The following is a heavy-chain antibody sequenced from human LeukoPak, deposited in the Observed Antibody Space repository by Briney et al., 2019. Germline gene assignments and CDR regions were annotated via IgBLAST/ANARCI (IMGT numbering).Heavy chain of an antibody. CDR1: GFTFSSYA. J-gene: IGHJ5*02. CDR2: ISYDGSNK. Sequence: GRSLRLSCAASGFTFSSYAMHWVRQAPGKGLEWVAVISYDGSNKYYADSVKGRFTISRDNSKNTLYLQMNSLRAEDTAVYYCAKDRDGYKGSWGQGTLVTVSS. CDR3: AKDRDGYKGS. V-gene: IGHV3-30-3*01. D-gene: IGHD5-24*01.